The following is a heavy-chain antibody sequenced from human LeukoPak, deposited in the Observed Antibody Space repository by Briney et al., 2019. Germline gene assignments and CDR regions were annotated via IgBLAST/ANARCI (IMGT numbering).Heavy chain of an antibody. J-gene: IGHJ6*03. Sequence: PGGSLRLSCAASGFTFSSYWMHWVRQAPGKGLVWVSRINSDGSSTNYADSVKGRFTISRDNAKNTLHLQMNSLRSEDTAVYYCARGLFGYGLFSYYYYYMDVWGKGTTVTVSS. V-gene: IGHV3-74*01. D-gene: IGHD5-18*01. CDR1: GFTFSSYW. CDR2: INSDGSST. CDR3: ARGLFGYGLFSYYYYYMDV.